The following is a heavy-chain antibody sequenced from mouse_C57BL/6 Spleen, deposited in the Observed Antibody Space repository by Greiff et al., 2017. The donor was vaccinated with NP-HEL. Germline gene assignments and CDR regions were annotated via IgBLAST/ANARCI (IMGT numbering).Heavy chain of an antibody. CDR2: IYPGDGDT. J-gene: IGHJ2*01. Sequence: VQLQQSGPELVKPGASVKISCKASGYAFSSSWMNWVKQRPGKGLEWIGRIYPGDGDTNYNGKFKGKATLTADKSSSTAYMQLSSLTSEDSAVYCGARAHDGHYFDDWGQGTTLTVSS. CDR3: ARAHDGHYFDD. V-gene: IGHV1-82*01. CDR1: GYAFSSSW. D-gene: IGHD2-12*01.